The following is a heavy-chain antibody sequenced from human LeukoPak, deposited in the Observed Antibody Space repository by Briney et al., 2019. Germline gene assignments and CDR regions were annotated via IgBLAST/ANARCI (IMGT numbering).Heavy chain of an antibody. D-gene: IGHD2-15*01. CDR1: GFNFSAYW. CDR2: IKGDESKI. CDR3: ARGGRTFDS. J-gene: IGHJ4*02. V-gene: IGHV3-7*01. Sequence: GGSLRLSCATSGFNFSAYWMSWVRQSPGKGLEWVANIKGDESKIYYVDSVKGRFIISRDNAQKSLSLQMNSLRVEDTALYYCARGGRTFDSWGQGARVTVSS.